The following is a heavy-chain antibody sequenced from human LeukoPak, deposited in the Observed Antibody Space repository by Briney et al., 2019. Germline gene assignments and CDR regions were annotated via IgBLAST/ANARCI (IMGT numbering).Heavy chain of an antibody. V-gene: IGHV4-39*01. CDR2: IFYTGNT. J-gene: IGHJ5*02. CDR1: GGSILDSTYY. CDR3: ARQSSGYYYGWFDP. D-gene: IGHD3-22*01. Sequence: SETLSLTCTVSGGSILDSTYYWAWIRQPPGKGLEWIATIFYTGNTHYNPSLKSRVTMSVDTVKNQYSLNLNSVTAADTAVYYCARQSSGYYYGWFDPWGQGTLVTVSS.